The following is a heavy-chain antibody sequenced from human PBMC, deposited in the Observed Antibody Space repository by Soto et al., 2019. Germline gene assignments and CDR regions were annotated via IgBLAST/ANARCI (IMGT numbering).Heavy chain of an antibody. D-gene: IGHD3-22*01. CDR2: IKSKTDGGTT. CDR3: TTDKVYDDAFDI. CDR1: GFTFSNAW. V-gene: IGHV3-15*01. J-gene: IGHJ3*02. Sequence: GGSLRLSCAASGFTFSNAWMSWVRQAPGKGLEWVGRIKSKTDGGTTDYAAPVKGRFTISRDDSKNTLYLQMNSLKTEDTAVYYCTTDKVYDDAFDIWGQVTMVTVSS.